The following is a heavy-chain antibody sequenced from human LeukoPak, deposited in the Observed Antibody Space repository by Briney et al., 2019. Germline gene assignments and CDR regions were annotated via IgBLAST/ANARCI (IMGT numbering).Heavy chain of an antibody. CDR3: ARVADIVVVPASHFDY. Sequence: SQTLSLTCTVSGGSLSSGGYYWSWIRQHPEKGLEWIGYIYYSGSTYYNPSLKSRVTISVDTSKNQFSLKLSSVTAADTAVYYCARVADIVVVPASHFDYWGQGTLVTVSS. J-gene: IGHJ4*02. D-gene: IGHD2-2*01. V-gene: IGHV4-31*03. CDR1: GGSLSSGGYY. CDR2: IYYSGST.